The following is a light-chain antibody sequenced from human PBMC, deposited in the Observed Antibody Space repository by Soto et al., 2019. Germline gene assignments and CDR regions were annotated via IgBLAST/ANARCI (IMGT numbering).Light chain of an antibody. CDR2: DAA. CDR1: PSIRTS. CDR3: QQRNVWPPIT. J-gene: IGKJ5*01. V-gene: IGKV3-11*01. Sequence: VLTKSAATLSLSPWERATLSCRASPSIRTSLAWYQQQTGQAPRIVIFDAANRSNGVPARFGGSGSGTDFTITINSLVPEEVAVYYCQQRNVWPPITFGQGTRLEIK.